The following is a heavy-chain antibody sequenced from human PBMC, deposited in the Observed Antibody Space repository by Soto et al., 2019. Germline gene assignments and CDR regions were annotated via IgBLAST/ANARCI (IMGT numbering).Heavy chain of an antibody. CDR3: ARRDIVATIGYAFDI. D-gene: IGHD5-12*01. CDR2: MYYSGST. V-gene: IGHV4-39*01. Sequence: SETLSLTCTVSGGSISSSYYWGWIRQPPGKGLEWIGSMYYSGSTYYNPSLKSRVTILVDTSKNQFSLKLSSVTAADTAVYYCARRDIVATIGYAFDIWGQGTMVTVSS. J-gene: IGHJ3*02. CDR1: GGSISSSYY.